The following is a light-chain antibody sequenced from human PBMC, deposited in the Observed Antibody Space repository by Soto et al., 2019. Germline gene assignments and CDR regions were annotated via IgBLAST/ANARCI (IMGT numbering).Light chain of an antibody. CDR2: LAS. V-gene: IGKV2-28*01. J-gene: IGKJ1*01. CDR1: LSILHGDGSNF. CDR3: MQSLQFPRT. Sequence: EIVMTQSPLSLPVTPGEPASISCRSNLSILHGDGSNFLNWLLQKPGQSQHLLIYLASNRASVVPDRFSGSGTGTDFTLKISRVEAEDVGVYYCMQSLQFPRTFGQGTKVEIK.